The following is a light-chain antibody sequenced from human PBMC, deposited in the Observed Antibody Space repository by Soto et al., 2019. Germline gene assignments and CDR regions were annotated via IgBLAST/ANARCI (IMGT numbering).Light chain of an antibody. V-gene: IGKV3D-15*01. Sequence: EIVMTQSPATLSVSPGGRATLSCRASQSVSSNLAWYQQKPSQAPRLLIFGASIRVTGIPARFSGSGSGTEFTLTISSLQSEDFAVYYCQQYSIWRTFGQGTKVDIK. CDR1: QSVSSN. J-gene: IGKJ1*01. CDR3: QQYSIWRT. CDR2: GAS.